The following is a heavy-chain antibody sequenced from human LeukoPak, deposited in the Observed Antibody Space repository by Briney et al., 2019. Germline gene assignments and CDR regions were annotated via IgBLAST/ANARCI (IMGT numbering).Heavy chain of an antibody. Sequence: PGGSLRLSCAASGFGFSSHWMHWVRHAPGKGLVWVSRSNSDGSVRNYADSVEGRFIISRDNAKNTLYLQMNNLGVEDTAVYFCARDLSVNNAIGYNWFDHWGQGALVTVSS. V-gene: IGHV3-74*01. CDR3: ARDLSVNNAIGYNWFDH. CDR1: GFGFSSHW. CDR2: SNSDGSVR. D-gene: IGHD2/OR15-2a*01. J-gene: IGHJ5*02.